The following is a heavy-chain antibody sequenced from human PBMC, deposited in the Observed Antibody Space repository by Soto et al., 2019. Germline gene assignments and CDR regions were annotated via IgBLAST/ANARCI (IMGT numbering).Heavy chain of an antibody. V-gene: IGHV5-10-1*01. Sequence: GESLKISCKGSGYSFTNYWISWGRQMPGKGLEWMGRIGPGDSYTNYSPSFQGHVTISADKSISTAYLQWSSLKASDTAMYYCARKHLGYSDSRGYFDYWGQGTRVTVS. D-gene: IGHD3-22*01. CDR1: GYSFTNYW. CDR2: IGPGDSYT. CDR3: ARKHLGYSDSRGYFDY. J-gene: IGHJ4*02.